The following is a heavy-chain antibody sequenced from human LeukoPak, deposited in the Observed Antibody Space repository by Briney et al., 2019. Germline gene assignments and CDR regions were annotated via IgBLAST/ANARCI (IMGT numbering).Heavy chain of an antibody. CDR3: ARDGGYSGYDSDY. V-gene: IGHV3-11*01. J-gene: IGHJ4*02. D-gene: IGHD5-12*01. Sequence: PGGCQRLTCAASGFPFSDYYMSWIRQAPGKGLEWVSYISSSGSTIYHADSVKGRFTISRDNAKNSLYLQMNSLRAEDTAVYYCARDGGYSGYDSDYWGQGTLVTVSS. CDR2: ISSSGSTI. CDR1: GFPFSDYY.